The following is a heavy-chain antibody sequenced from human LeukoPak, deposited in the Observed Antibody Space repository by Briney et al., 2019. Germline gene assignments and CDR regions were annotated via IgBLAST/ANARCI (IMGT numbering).Heavy chain of an antibody. CDR3: ARGPIPDY. CDR1: GITFSSNW. J-gene: IGHJ4*02. CDR2: MSNDGRTI. D-gene: IGHD2-2*02. V-gene: IGHV3-74*01. Sequence: GGSLRLSCAASGITFSSNWMHWVRHAPGKGLVWVSRMSNDGRTINYADSVKGRFTISRDHAKNMLYLQMNSLRVEDTAIYYCARGPIPDYWGQGTLVTVSS.